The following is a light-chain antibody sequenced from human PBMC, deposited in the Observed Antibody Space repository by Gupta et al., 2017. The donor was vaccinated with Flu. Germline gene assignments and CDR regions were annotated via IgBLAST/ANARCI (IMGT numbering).Light chain of an antibody. CDR2: RTN. V-gene: IGLV10-54*04. CDR3: SAWDRSLSGWV. Sequence: TTTPTSRGNSDTVGNQVAGCLQQHPGHPPTVLSCRTNSRPAGLSGCFSASRSGNTASLTSTRLQPEDEADYYSSAWDRSLSGWVFGGGTKLTVL. CDR1: SDTVGNQV. J-gene: IGLJ3*02.